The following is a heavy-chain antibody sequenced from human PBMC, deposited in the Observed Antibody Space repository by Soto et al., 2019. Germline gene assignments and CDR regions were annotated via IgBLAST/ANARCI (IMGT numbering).Heavy chain of an antibody. Sequence: QVQLVQSGAEVKKPGASVKVSCKASGYTFTSYVMHWVRQAPGQRLEWMGWINAGNGNTKYSQKFQDRVTITRDTSASTAYMELSNLRSEDTAVYYCARDRYYYGSGSLYWYFDLWGRGTLVTVSS. J-gene: IGHJ2*01. CDR3: ARDRYYYGSGSLYWYFDL. CDR1: GYTFTSYV. CDR2: INAGNGNT. D-gene: IGHD3-10*01. V-gene: IGHV1-3*01.